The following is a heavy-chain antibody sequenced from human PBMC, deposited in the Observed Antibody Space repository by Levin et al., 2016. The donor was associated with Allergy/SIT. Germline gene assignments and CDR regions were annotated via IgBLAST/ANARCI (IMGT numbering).Heavy chain of an antibody. V-gene: IGHV3-64*02. CDR1: GCTFSNYA. D-gene: IGHD3-10*01. Sequence: GESLKISCSASGCTFSNYAMHWVRQAPGKGLEYVSAISSNGDSTYYADSVKGRFTISRDNSKNTLYLQMGSLRGEDKAVYYCARGLDGSGRTPIDYWGQGTLVTVSS. CDR2: ISSNGDST. CDR3: ARGLDGSGRTPIDY. J-gene: IGHJ4*02.